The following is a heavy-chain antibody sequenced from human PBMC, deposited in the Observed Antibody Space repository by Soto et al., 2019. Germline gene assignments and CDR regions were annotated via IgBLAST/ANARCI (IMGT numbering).Heavy chain of an antibody. V-gene: IGHV3-23*01. CDR3: ARDRTRGTTPGDAFDI. Sequence: HPGGSLRLSCAASGFTFSNYDMSWVRQAPGKGLEWVSGISIRDDKTYYADSVKGRFTSSRDNSKNTLFMQMNSLRDEDTAVYYCARDRTRGTTPGDAFDIWGQGTMVTVSS. D-gene: IGHD1-1*01. CDR1: GFTFSNYD. CDR2: ISIRDDKT. J-gene: IGHJ3*02.